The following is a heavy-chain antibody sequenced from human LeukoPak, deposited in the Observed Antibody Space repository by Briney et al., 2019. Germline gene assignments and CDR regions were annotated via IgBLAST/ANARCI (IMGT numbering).Heavy chain of an antibody. CDR3: ARGVLPAAMRGVGDAFDI. Sequence: ASVKVSCKASGGTFSSYAINWVRQATGQGLEWMGWMNPNSGNTGYAQKFQGRVTITRNTSISTAYMELSSLRSEDTAVYYCARGVLPAAMRGVGDAFDIWGQGTMVTVSS. CDR2: MNPNSGNT. J-gene: IGHJ3*02. D-gene: IGHD2-2*01. CDR1: GGTFSSYA. V-gene: IGHV1-8*03.